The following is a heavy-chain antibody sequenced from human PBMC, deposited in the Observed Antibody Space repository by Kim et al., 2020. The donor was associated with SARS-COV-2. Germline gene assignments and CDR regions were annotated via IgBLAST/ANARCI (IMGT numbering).Heavy chain of an antibody. CDR2: ISSNGGNT. V-gene: IGHV3-64*01. CDR3: ARDFGTAAGDY. Sequence: GGSLRLSCAASGFTFSSYAMHWVRQAPGKGLEYVSAISSNGGNTYYANSVKGRFTISRDNSKNTLYLQMGSLRAEDMAVYYCARDFGTAAGDYWGQGTLV. D-gene: IGHD6-13*01. CDR1: GFTFSSYA. J-gene: IGHJ4*02.